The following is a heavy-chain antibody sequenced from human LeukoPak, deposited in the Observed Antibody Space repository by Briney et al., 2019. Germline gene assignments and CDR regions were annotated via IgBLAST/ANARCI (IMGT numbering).Heavy chain of an antibody. CDR3: ARVIGSYGDSAY. D-gene: IGHD4-17*01. Sequence: GGSLRLSCAASGFTFSSYSMNWVRQAPGKGLEWLSYISDSSSTIYYADSVRGRFTISRDNAKNSLYLQMNSLRAEDTAVYYCARVIGSYGDSAYWGQGTLVTVSS. CDR1: GFTFSSYS. J-gene: IGHJ4*02. CDR2: ISDSSSTI. V-gene: IGHV3-48*04.